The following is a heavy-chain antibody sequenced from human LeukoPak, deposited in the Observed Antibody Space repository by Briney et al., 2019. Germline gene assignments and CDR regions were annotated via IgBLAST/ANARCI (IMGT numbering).Heavy chain of an antibody. CDR2: IIPIFGTA. V-gene: IGHV1-69*05. D-gene: IGHD1-26*01. J-gene: IGHJ6*03. CDR1: GGTFSSYA. Sequence: SVKVSCKASGGTFSSYAISWVRQAPGQGLEWMGGIIPIFGTANYAQKFQGRVTVTTDESTTTAYMELSSLRSEDTAVYYCARDGGGSYYYYYYMDVWGKGTTVTVSS. CDR3: ARDGGGSYYYYYYMDV.